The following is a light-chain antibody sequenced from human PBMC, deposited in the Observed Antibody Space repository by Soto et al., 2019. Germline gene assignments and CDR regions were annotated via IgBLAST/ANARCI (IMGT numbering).Light chain of an antibody. Sequence: QAVVTQEPSFSVSPGRTVTLTCGLSSGSVSTSYYPSWYQQTPGQAPRTLIYTTNTRSSGVPDRFSGSILGNKAALTITGAQADDESDYYCVLYMGSGIAVFGGGTPLTVL. CDR3: VLYMGSGIAV. CDR1: SGSVSTSYY. J-gene: IGLJ3*02. V-gene: IGLV8-61*01. CDR2: TTN.